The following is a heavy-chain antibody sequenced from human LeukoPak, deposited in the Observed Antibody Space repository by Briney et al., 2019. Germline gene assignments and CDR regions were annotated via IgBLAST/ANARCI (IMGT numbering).Heavy chain of an antibody. Sequence: PGGSLRLSCVASGVTFSRYEMTWVRQAPGKGLEWVSSISSSSSYIYYADSVKGRFTISRDNAKNSLYLQMNSLRAEDTALYYCARTLSGSYPTDAFDIWGQGTMVTVSS. CDR1: GVTFSRYE. CDR3: ARTLSGSYPTDAFDI. J-gene: IGHJ3*02. V-gene: IGHV3-21*01. D-gene: IGHD1-26*01. CDR2: ISSSSSYI.